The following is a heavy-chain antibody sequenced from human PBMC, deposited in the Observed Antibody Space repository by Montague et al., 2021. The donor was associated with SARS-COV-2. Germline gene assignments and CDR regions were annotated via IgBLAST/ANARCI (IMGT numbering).Heavy chain of an antibody. D-gene: IGHD3-22*01. Sequence: SVKVSCKASGYTFTNYRMHWVRQAPGQRLEWMGWINAGNGNTKYSQKFQGRVTITRDTSASTAYMDLSSLRSEDTAVYYCARGKDDPSGYYGEYFYHYYGMDAWGQGTTVTVSS. CDR2: INAGNGNT. V-gene: IGHV1-3*01. J-gene: IGHJ6*02. CDR3: ARGKDDPSGYYGEYFYHYYGMDA. CDR1: GYTFTNYR.